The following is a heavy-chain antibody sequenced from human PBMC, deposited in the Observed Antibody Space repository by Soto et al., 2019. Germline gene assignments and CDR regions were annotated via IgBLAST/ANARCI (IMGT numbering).Heavy chain of an antibody. D-gene: IGHD2-2*01. J-gene: IGHJ5*02. CDR3: ARGVHIVVVPAAIPVGGWFDP. V-gene: IGHV4-31*03. CDR2: IYYSGST. CDR1: GGSISSGGYY. Sequence: SETLSLTCTVSGGSISSGGYYWSWIRQHPGKGLEWIGYIYYSGSTYYNPSLKSRVTISVDTSKNQFSLKLSSVTAADTAVYYCARGVHIVVVPAAIPVGGWFDPWGQGTLVTVS.